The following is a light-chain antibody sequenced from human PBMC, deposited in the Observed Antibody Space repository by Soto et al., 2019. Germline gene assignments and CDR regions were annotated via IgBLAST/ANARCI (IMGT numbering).Light chain of an antibody. Sequence: DIQLTQSPSFLSASVGDRVTITCRASQGISSYLAWYQQKPWKAPKLLIYVASTLQSGVPSRFSGSVSGTEFTLTISSLQPEDFATYYCQQLKSYNPTFGPGTKVDIK. CDR1: QGISSY. CDR3: QQLKSYNPT. V-gene: IGKV1-9*01. CDR2: VAS. J-gene: IGKJ3*01.